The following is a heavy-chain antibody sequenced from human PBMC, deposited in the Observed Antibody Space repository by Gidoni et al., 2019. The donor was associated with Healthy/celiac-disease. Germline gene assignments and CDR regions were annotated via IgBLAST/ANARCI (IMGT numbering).Heavy chain of an antibody. CDR1: GFTFSSYS. Sequence: EVQLVESGGGLVQPGGSLRLSCAASGFTFSSYSMNWVRQAQGKGLGWVSYISSSSSTIYYADSVKGRCTISRDNAKNSLYLQMNSLRAEDTAVYYCASLTPSPYWGNWYFDLWGRGTLVTVSS. D-gene: IGHD3-16*01. CDR3: ASLTPSPYWGNWYFDL. CDR2: ISSSSSTI. V-gene: IGHV3-48*01. J-gene: IGHJ2*01.